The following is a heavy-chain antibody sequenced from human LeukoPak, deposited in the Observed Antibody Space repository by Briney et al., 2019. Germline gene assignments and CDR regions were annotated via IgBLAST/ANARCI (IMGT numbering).Heavy chain of an antibody. D-gene: IGHD6-13*01. J-gene: IGHJ4*02. CDR1: GLTFSSYS. V-gene: IGHV3-21*01. CDR2: ISSSSSYI. CDR3: ARVGIAAAGGFDY. Sequence: GGSLRLSCAASGLTFSSYSMNWVRQAPGKGLEWVSSISSSSSYIYYADSVKGRFTISRDNAKNSLYLQMNSLRAEDTAVYYCARVGIAAAGGFDYWGQGTLVTVSS.